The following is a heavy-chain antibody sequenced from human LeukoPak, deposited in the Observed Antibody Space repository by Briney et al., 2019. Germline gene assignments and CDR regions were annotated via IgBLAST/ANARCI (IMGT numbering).Heavy chain of an antibody. Sequence: PGGSLRLSCAVSGFTFSSFEMKWVRQAPGKGLEWVSYISSGGSTIYYADSVKGRFTISRDNAKNSLYLQMNSLRAEDTAVYYCARGVGFSGYVDYWGQGTLVTVSS. J-gene: IGHJ4*02. V-gene: IGHV3-48*03. CDR3: ARGVGFSGYVDY. CDR2: ISSGGSTI. D-gene: IGHD5-12*01. CDR1: GFTFSSFE.